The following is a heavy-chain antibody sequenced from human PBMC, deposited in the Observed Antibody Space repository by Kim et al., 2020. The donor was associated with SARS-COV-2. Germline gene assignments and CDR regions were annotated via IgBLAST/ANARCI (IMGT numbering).Heavy chain of an antibody. CDR3: ARGAGEGSYYFDY. D-gene: IGHD3-16*02. V-gene: IGHV3-33*01. Sequence: GGSLRLSCAASGFTFSSYGMHWVRQAPGKGLEWVAVIWYDGSNKYYADSVKGRFTISRDNSKNTLYLQMNSLRAEDTAVYYCARGAGEGSYYFDYWGQGTLVTVSS. CDR1: GFTFSSYG. CDR2: IWYDGSNK. J-gene: IGHJ4*02.